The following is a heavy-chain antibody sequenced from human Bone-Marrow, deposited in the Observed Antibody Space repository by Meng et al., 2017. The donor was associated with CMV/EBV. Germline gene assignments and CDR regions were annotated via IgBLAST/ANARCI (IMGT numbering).Heavy chain of an antibody. CDR3: ARVRVTVDAFDI. D-gene: IGHD2-21*02. J-gene: IGHJ3*02. V-gene: IGHV1-2*02. CDR1: GYTFTGYY. CDR2: INPNSGGT. Sequence: ASVKVSCKASGYTFTGYYMHWVRQAPGQGLEWMGWINPNSGGTNYAQKFQGRVTMTRDTSISTAYMELSRLRSDDTAVYYCARVRVTVDAFDIWGQGTMVTVSS.